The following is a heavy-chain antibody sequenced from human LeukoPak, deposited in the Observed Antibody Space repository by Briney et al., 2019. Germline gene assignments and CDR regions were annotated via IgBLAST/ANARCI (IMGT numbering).Heavy chain of an antibody. CDR2: IIPIFGTA. V-gene: IGHV1-69*06. Sequence: SVKVSCKASGGTFSSYAISWVRQAPGQGLEWMGGIIPIFGTANYAQKFQGRVTITADKSTTTAYMELSSLRSEDTAVYYCARLDYGDYGGGAGYWGQGTLVTVSS. J-gene: IGHJ4*02. CDR3: ARLDYGDYGGGAGY. CDR1: GGTFSSYA. D-gene: IGHD4-17*01.